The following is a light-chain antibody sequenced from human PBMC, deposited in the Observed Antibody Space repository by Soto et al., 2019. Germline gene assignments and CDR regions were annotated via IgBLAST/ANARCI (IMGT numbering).Light chain of an antibody. CDR3: QQYNSYSWT. V-gene: IGKV1-5*01. J-gene: IGKJ1*01. CDR2: DAS. Sequence: DIQMTQSPSTLSASVGDRVTMTCRASQSIRSWLAWYQQKPGKAPKLLIYDASSLRSGVPSRFSGSGSGTEFTLTISSLQPDDFVTYYCQQYNSYSWTFGQGTKVDIK. CDR1: QSIRSW.